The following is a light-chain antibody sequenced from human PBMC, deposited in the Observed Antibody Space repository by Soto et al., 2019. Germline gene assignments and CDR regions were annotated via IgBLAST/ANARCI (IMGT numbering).Light chain of an antibody. V-gene: IGKV4-1*01. CDR2: WAS. J-gene: IGKJ2*01. CDR1: QSVLYSSSNKNS. Sequence: DIVMTQSPDSLAVSLGERATINCKSSQSVLYSSSNKNSLAWYQQKPGQPPKLLIYWASTRESGVPDRFSGSGSGTDFTLTISSLQADDVALYYCHQYYSAPYTFGQGTRLEIK. CDR3: HQYYSAPYT.